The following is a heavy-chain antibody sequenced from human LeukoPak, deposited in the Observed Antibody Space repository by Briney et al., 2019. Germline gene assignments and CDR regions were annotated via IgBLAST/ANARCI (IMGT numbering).Heavy chain of an antibody. D-gene: IGHD6-19*01. J-gene: IGHJ4*02. CDR3: ARPTGSGWRFFDY. CDR1: GFSLRTRGMC. V-gene: IGHV2-70*11. Sequence: RMSGPALVKPTQTLTLTCTFSGFSLRTRGMCVSWIRQPPGKALEWLARIDWDDDKYYSTSLKTRLTISKDTSKNQVVLTMTNMDPVDTATYYCARPTGSGWRFFDYWGQGTLVTVSS. CDR2: IDWDDDK.